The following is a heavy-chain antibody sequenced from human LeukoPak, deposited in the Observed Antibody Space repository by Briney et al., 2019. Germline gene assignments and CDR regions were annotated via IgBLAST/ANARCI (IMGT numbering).Heavy chain of an antibody. V-gene: IGHV3-74*01. J-gene: IGHJ4*02. CDR3: GALGVMWEVDY. CDR2: INSDGTST. D-gene: IGHD1-26*01. CDR1: GFTYSRYW. Sequence: GGPLRLSCVASGFTYSRYWMFWVRQAPEKALVWISRINSDGTSTNYADAVTGRFNISRDNTKSTLYLQMNSLGREDTAVYYCGALGVMWEVDYWGQGALVTVSS.